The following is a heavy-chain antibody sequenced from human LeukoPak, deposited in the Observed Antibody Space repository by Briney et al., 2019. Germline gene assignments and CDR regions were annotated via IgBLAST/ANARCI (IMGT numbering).Heavy chain of an antibody. D-gene: IGHD3-9*01. CDR2: IYYRGSS. Sequence: SSETLSLTCTVSGGSISSYYWSWIRQPPGKGLEWIGYIYYRGSSNYNPSLQSRVTISVDTSRNQFSLKLSSVTAADTAVYYCASVNYDILSGFEDWGRGTLVTVSS. CDR3: ASVNYDILSGFED. V-gene: IGHV4-59*01. CDR1: GGSISSYY. J-gene: IGHJ4*02.